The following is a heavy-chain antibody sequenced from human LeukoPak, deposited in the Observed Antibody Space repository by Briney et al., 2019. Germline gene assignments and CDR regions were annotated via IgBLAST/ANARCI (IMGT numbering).Heavy chain of an antibody. CDR3: ARDGWIQRWHAFDI. CDR2: ISAYNGNT. J-gene: IGHJ3*02. V-gene: IGHV1-18*01. CDR1: GYTFTSYG. Sequence: GASVKVSCKASGYTFTSYGISWVRQAPGQGLEWMGWISAYNGNTNYAQKLQGRVTMHTDTSTSTAYMELRRLRSDDTAVYYCARDGWIQRWHAFDIWGQGTMVTVSS. D-gene: IGHD5-18*01.